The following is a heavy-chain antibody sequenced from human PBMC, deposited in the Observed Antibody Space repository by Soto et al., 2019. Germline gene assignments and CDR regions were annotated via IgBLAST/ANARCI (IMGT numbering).Heavy chain of an antibody. Sequence: SETLSLTCTVSGGSISSGDYYWSWIRQHPGKGLEWIGCIYYSGSTYYNPSLKSRVTISVDTSKNQFSLKLSSVTAADTAVYYCARWWSGSRQGFDPWGQGTLVTVSS. V-gene: IGHV4-31*03. CDR3: ARWWSGSRQGFDP. D-gene: IGHD3-3*01. J-gene: IGHJ5*02. CDR1: GGSISSGDYY. CDR2: IYYSGST.